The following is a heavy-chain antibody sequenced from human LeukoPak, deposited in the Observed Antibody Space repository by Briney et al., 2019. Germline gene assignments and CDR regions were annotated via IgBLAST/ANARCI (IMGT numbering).Heavy chain of an antibody. CDR2: ISYDGSNK. D-gene: IGHD6-19*01. Sequence: HPGGSLRLSCAASRFTFSTYAMNWVRLAPGKGLEWVAVISYDGSNKYYADSVKGRFTISRDNSKNTLYLQMNSLRAEDTAVYYCARADYSSGWYGLDYWGQGTLVTVSS. V-gene: IGHV3-30-3*01. J-gene: IGHJ4*02. CDR3: ARADYSSGWYGLDY. CDR1: RFTFSTYA.